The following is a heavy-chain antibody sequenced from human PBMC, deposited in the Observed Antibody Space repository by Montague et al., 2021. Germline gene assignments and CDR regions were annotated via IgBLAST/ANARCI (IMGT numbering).Heavy chain of an antibody. CDR2: SYYRSKWYN. D-gene: IGHD5-24*01. V-gene: IGHV6-1*01. Sequence: CAISGDSVSGDDATWNWIRQSPSRDLEWLGRSYYRSKWYNEYAISVKSRITVNPDTSKNQFSLLLNSVTPEDTAVYYCARGWQKRFDPWGQGTLVTVSS. J-gene: IGHJ5*02. CDR1: GDSVSGDDAT. CDR3: ARGWQKRFDP.